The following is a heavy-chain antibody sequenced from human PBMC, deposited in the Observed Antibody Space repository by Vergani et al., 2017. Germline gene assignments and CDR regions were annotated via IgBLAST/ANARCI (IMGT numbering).Heavy chain of an antibody. D-gene: IGHD3-22*01. V-gene: IGHV3-9*01. CDR1: GFTFDDYA. J-gene: IGHJ4*02. CDR2: ISWNSGSI. CDR3: AKGDSSGYYYGIDY. Sequence: EVQLVESGGGLVQPGRSLRLSCAASGFTFDDYAMHWVRQAPGKGLEWVSGISWNSGSIGYADSVKGLFTISRDNAKNSLYLQMNSLRAEDTALYYCAKGDSSGYYYGIDYWGQGTLVTVSS.